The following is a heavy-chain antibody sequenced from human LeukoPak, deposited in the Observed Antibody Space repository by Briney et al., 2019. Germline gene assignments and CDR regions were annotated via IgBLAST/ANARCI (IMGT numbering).Heavy chain of an antibody. D-gene: IGHD3-22*01. Sequence: GGSLRLSCTTSGFAFGDYAMSWIRQAPGKGLEWLSYISSSSTYTNYADSVKGRFIISRDNAKNSLYLQLNSLRAEDTAVYYCARHNYDTGGYYASFDLWGQGTMVTVSS. CDR1: GFAFGDYA. V-gene: IGHV3-11*03. CDR3: ARHNYDTGGYYASFDL. CDR2: ISSSSTYT. J-gene: IGHJ3*01.